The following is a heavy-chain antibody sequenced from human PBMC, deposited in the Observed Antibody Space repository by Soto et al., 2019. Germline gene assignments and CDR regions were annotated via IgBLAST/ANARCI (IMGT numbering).Heavy chain of an antibody. CDR2: IKSKTDGGTT. CDR1: GFTFSNAW. D-gene: IGHD3-9*01. J-gene: IGHJ3*02. Sequence: GGSLRLSCAASGFTFSNAWINWVRQAPGKGLEWVGRIKSKTDGGTTDYAAPVKGRFTISRDDSKNTLYLQMNSLKTEDTAVYYCTTDPLYYDILTGYYSDAFDIWGQGTMVTVSS. CDR3: TTDPLYYDILTGYYSDAFDI. V-gene: IGHV3-15*07.